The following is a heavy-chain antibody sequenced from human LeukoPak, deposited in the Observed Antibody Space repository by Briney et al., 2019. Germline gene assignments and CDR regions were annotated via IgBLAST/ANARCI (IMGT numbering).Heavy chain of an antibody. Sequence: PSGTLSLTCAVSGGSISSSDWWNWVRPAPGKGLEWIGEIYHSGTTNYKPSLKSRVTISVDTSKNQFSLKLSSVTAADTAVYYCAREWLRPNWFDPGGQGTLVTVSA. J-gene: IGHJ5*02. CDR1: GGSISSSDW. D-gene: IGHD5-12*01. V-gene: IGHV4-4*02. CDR3: AREWLRPNWFDP. CDR2: IYHSGTT.